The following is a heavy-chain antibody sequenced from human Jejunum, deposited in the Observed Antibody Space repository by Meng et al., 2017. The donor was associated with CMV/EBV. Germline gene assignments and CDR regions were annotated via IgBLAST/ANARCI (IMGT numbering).Heavy chain of an antibody. CDR3: AHFVGGYYPSRPDY. Sequence: IPLKQAGSSLVKPTQTLTLPCSFSGVSPSTSGEGVGWIRQPPGKALEWLALIYRGDDKRYSPSLNSRLTIAKDTSKNEVVLTLTNMGPIDTGTYYCAHFVGGYYPSRPDYWGQGTLVTVSS. D-gene: IGHD1-26*01. V-gene: IGHV2-5*02. CDR1: GVSPSTSGEG. CDR2: IYRGDDK. J-gene: IGHJ4*02.